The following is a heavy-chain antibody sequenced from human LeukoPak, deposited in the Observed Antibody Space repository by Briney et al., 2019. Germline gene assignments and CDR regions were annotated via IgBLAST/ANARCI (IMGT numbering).Heavy chain of an antibody. CDR1: GYTFTSYG. V-gene: IGHV1-2*02. CDR2: INPNSGGT. J-gene: IGHJ4*02. Sequence: ASVKVSCKASGYTFTSYGISWVRQAPGQGLEWMGWINPNSGGTNYAQKFQGRVTMTRDTSISTAYMELSRLRSDDTAVYYCARDDSSSWDLRYYFDYWGQGTLVTVSS. CDR3: ARDDSSSWDLRYYFDY. D-gene: IGHD6-13*01.